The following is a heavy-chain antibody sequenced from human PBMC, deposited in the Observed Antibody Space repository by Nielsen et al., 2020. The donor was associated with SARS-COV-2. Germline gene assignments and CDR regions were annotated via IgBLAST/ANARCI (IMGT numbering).Heavy chain of an antibody. J-gene: IGHJ2*01. Sequence: SETLSLACTVSGGSISSYYWSWIRQPPGKGLEWIGYIYYSGSTNYNPSLKSRVTISVDTSKNQFSLKLSSVTAADTAVYYCARSERRGGSYSVWYFDLWGRGTLVTVSS. CDR2: IYYSGST. D-gene: IGHD1-26*01. CDR1: GGSISSYY. CDR3: ARSERRGGSYSVWYFDL. V-gene: IGHV4-59*01.